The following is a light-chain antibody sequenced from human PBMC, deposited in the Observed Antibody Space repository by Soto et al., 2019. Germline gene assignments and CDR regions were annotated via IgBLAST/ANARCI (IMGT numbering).Light chain of an antibody. J-gene: IGKJ4*01. CDR1: QSISSY. CDR2: AAY. V-gene: IGKV1-39*01. Sequence: DIQMTQSPSSLSASVGDRVTITCRASQSISSYLNWYQQKPGKAPKLLIYAAYNLQSGVPSRFSGSGSGTDFTLTISSLQPEDFATYYCQQSYSTPLTFGGGTKVEIK. CDR3: QQSYSTPLT.